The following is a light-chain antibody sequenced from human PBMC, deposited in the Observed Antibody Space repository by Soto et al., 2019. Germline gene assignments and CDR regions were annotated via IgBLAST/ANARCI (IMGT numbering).Light chain of an antibody. CDR1: QSVSSK. V-gene: IGKV3-15*01. Sequence: IVITQFPATLYVSPGERVTLSCRASQSVSSKLAWYQQKPGQAPRVLIYRASTRATGIPARFSGSGSGTEFTLTISSLQSEDFAVYYCQHYNDWPPTWTFGQGTKVDIK. J-gene: IGKJ1*01. CDR3: QHYNDWPPTWT. CDR2: RAS.